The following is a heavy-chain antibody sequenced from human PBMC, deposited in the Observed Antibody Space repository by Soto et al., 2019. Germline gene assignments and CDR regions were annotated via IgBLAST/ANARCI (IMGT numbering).Heavy chain of an antibody. J-gene: IGHJ4*02. CDR3: ARVSRDGYNWGYFDY. CDR2: ITPIFGTT. D-gene: IGHD5-12*01. Sequence: QVQLVQSGAEVKKPGSSVQVSCRASGDSFNNYAVSWVRQAPGQGLEWMGGITPIFGTTNYAQKFQGRVTITADTSTSTAYMQLSSLRSEDTAVYYCARVSRDGYNWGYFDYWGQGTLVNVSS. V-gene: IGHV1-69*06. CDR1: GDSFNNYA.